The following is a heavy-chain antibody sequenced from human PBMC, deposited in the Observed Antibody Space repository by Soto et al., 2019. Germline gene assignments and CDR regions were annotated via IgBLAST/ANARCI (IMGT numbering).Heavy chain of an antibody. J-gene: IGHJ6*02. CDR2: INPSGGST. D-gene: IGHD2-2*01. CDR1: GYTFTSYY. CDR3: ARDFPCSSTSCPRRGLVYYGMDV. V-gene: IGHV1-46*01. Sequence: ASVKVSCKASGYTFTSYYMHWVRQVPGQGLEWMGIINPSGGSTSYAQKFQGRVTMTRDTSTSTVYMELSSLRSEDTAVYYCARDFPCSSTSCPRRGLVYYGMDVWSQGTTVTVYS.